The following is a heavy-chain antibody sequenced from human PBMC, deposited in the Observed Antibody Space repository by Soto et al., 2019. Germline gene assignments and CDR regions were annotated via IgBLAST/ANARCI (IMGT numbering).Heavy chain of an antibody. J-gene: IGHJ6*02. CDR2: ISSSSSYI. D-gene: IGHD6-13*01. CDR3: ARDMTYSSTNFRGGMDV. V-gene: IGHV3-21*01. CDR1: GFTFSSYS. Sequence: PGGSLRLSCAASGFTFSSYSMNWVRQAPGKGLEWVSSISSSSSYIYYADSVKGRFTISRDNAKNSLYLQMNSLRAEDTAVYYCARDMTYSSTNFRGGMDVWGQGTTVTVSS.